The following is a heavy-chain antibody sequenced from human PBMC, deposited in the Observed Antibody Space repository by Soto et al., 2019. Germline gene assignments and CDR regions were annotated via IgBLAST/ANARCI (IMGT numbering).Heavy chain of an antibody. CDR1: GGSISSSSYY. D-gene: IGHD3-3*01. CDR2: IYYSGST. V-gene: IGHV4-39*01. CDR3: ARHTVNYDFWSGYSQLNWFDP. J-gene: IGHJ5*02. Sequence: PSETLSLTCTISGGSISSSSYYWGWIRQPPGKGLEWIGSIYYSGSTYYNPSLKSRVTISVDTSKNQFSLKLSSVTAADTAVYYCARHTVNYDFWSGYSQLNWFDPWGQGTLVTVSS.